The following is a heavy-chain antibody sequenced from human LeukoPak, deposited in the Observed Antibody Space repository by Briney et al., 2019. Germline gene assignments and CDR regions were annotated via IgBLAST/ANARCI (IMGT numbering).Heavy chain of an antibody. D-gene: IGHD3-10*01. J-gene: IGHJ2*01. CDR2: IIPIFGTA. Sequence: ASVKVSCKASGGTFSSYAISWVRQAPGQGLEWMGGIIPIFGTANYAQKFQGRVTITADESTSTAYMELSSLRSEDTAVYYCAREGYYGSGPHFDLWGRGTLVTVSS. V-gene: IGHV1-69*13. CDR3: AREGYYGSGPHFDL. CDR1: GGTFSSYA.